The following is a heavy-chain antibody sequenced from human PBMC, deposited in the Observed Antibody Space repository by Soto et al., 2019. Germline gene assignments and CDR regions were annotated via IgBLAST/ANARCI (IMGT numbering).Heavy chain of an antibody. CDR1: GFTFSSYS. CDR3: ARDRASFWSGYYTVYYGTDV. CDR2: ISSSSSTI. D-gene: IGHD3-3*01. V-gene: IGHV3-48*02. J-gene: IGHJ6*02. Sequence: PGGSLRLSCAASGFTFSSYSMNWVRQAPGKGLEWVSYISSSSSTIYYADSVKGRFTISRDNAKNSLYLQMNSLRDEDTAVYYCARDRASFWSGYYTVYYGTDVWGQGTTVTVSS.